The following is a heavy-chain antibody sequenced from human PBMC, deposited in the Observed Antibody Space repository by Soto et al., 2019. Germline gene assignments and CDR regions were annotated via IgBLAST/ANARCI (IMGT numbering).Heavy chain of an antibody. CDR3: ARDADIGLMVYASDGMGG. D-gene: IGHD2-8*01. J-gene: IGHJ6*02. CDR1: GFTFSSYG. V-gene: IGHV3-33*01. CDR2: IWYDGSNK. Sequence: QVQLVESGGGVVQPGRSLRLSCAASGFTFSSYGMHWVRQAPGKGLEWVAGIWYDGSNKYYADSVKGRFTISRDNSKNPLYLQMIGLRAEDTAVYYCARDADIGLMVYASDGMGGWGQGATVTVSS.